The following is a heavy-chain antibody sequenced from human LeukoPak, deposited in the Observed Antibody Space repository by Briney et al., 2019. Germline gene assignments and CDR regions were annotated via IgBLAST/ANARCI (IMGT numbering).Heavy chain of an antibody. CDR2: IIPTFGTA. CDR3: ARGVIAVAGHNWFDP. D-gene: IGHD6-19*01. V-gene: IGHV1-69*01. CDR1: GGTFSSYA. Sequence: GASVKVSCKASGGTFSSYAISWVRQAPGQGLEWMGGIIPTFGTANYAQKFQGRVTITADESTSTAYMELSSLRSEDTAVYYCARGVIAVAGHNWFDPWGQGTLVTVSS. J-gene: IGHJ5*02.